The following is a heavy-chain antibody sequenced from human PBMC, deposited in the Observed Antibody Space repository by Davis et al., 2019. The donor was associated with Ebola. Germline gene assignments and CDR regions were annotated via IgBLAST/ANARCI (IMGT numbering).Heavy chain of an antibody. CDR2: ISSSSYTR. J-gene: IGHJ4*02. Sequence: GESLKISCAASGFTFAIYWMSWVRQAPGKGLEWVSYISSSSYTRYYADSVKGRFTISRDNSKNTLYLQMNSLRAEDTAVYYCARATGCDYWGQGTLVTVSS. CDR3: ARATGCDY. V-gene: IGHV3-48*01. D-gene: IGHD4-11*01. CDR1: GFTFAIYW.